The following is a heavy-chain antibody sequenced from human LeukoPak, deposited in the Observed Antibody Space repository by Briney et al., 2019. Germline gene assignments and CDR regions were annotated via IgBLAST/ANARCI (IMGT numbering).Heavy chain of an antibody. CDR2: MNPDSGNT. J-gene: IGHJ5*02. Sequence: ASVKVSCKASGYTFNSYEINWVRQATGQGLEWMGWMNPDSGNTGYAQKFQGRVTMTRNTSISTAYMELSNLRPEDTAVYYCARDGSGTYWAYYNWFDPWGQGTLVTVSS. D-gene: IGHD3-10*01. V-gene: IGHV1-8*01. CDR3: ARDGSGTYWAYYNWFDP. CDR1: GYTFNSYE.